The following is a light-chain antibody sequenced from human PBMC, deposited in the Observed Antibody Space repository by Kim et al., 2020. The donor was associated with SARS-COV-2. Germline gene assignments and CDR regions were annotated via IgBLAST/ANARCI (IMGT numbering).Light chain of an antibody. CDR2: LGS. CDR1: QSLLHSDGYNY. CDR3: MQTLQTPRT. V-gene: IGKV2-28*01. Sequence: DIVMTQSPLSLPVTPGEPASMSCRSSQSLLHSDGYNYLAWYLQKPGQSPQLLIYLGSTRASGFPDRFSGSGSGTDFTLQITRLEAEEVGVYYCMQTLQTPRTFGQGTKVEIK. J-gene: IGKJ1*01.